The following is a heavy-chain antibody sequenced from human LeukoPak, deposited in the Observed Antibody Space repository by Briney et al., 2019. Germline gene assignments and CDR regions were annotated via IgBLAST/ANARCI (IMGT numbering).Heavy chain of an antibody. D-gene: IGHD3-22*01. CDR1: GGSISNYY. CDR3: ARVDDTSGCFYKFDY. V-gene: IGHV4-59*01. CDR2: IHYSGST. Sequence: SETLSLTCSVSGGSISNYYWSWIRQPPGKGLEWVGYIHYSGSTNYNPSLKSRVTISVDTSKNQFSLKLTSVTAADTAVYYCARVDDTSGCFYKFDYWGQGTLVTVSS. J-gene: IGHJ4*02.